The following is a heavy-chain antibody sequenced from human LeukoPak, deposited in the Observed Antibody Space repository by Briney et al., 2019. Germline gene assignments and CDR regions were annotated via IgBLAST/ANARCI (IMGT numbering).Heavy chain of an antibody. J-gene: IGHJ3*01. D-gene: IGHD6-13*01. V-gene: IGHV3-48*03. CDR1: GFSFRFLL. Sequence: GGSVRLLCSASGFSFRFLLVKGLAAARGEGGERMSFLNLDGTDIHSGESLQGRFTISRDNAKKSLYLQTHTRSAEDTVLYYCAAAGVGVLPGDAFDLWSQGTMVTVSS. CDR3: AAAGVGVLPGDAFDL. CDR2: LNLDGTDI.